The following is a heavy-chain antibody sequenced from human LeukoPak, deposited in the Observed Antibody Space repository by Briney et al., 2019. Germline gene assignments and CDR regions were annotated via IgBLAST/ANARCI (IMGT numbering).Heavy chain of an antibody. D-gene: IGHD5-24*01. V-gene: IGHV1-2*02. J-gene: IGHJ4*02. CDR3: ARDRYGDGFAHFDY. CDR2: ITPSGGT. Sequence: ASVRVSCKASGYTFTSYAMHWVRQAPGQGLEWMGWITPSGGTNYPQKFQGRVAITRDTSITTAYMDLSRLTSDDTAVYYCARDRYGDGFAHFDYWGQGALVTVSS. CDR1: GYTFTSYA.